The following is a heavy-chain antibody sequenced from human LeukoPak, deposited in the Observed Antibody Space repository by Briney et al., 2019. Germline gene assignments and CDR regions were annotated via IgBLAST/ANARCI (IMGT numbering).Heavy chain of an antibody. D-gene: IGHD6-13*01. CDR2: IIPLFGSA. CDR1: GGTFNNYA. V-gene: IGHV1-69*06. Sequence: GASVKVSCKSSGGTFNNYAVSWVRQAPGQGLEWMGGIIPLFGSANYAQRFQGRVTISADKYPSTVYMDLGSLRSEDTAVYYCARIYSSSWFLNWSDPWGQGTLVTVSS. CDR3: ARIYSSSWFLNWSDP. J-gene: IGHJ5*02.